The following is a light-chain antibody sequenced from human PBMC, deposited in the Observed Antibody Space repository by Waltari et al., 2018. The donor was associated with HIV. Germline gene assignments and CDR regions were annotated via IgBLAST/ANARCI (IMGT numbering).Light chain of an antibody. Sequence: SYELTQPLSVSVALGQTAKLSCGGKNIESKVVHWYQQKPGQAPVLVIYRDSDRPSGIPERFSGSNSGNTATLTINRAQAGDEGDYFCQVWDSSAGVFGGGTTLTVL. CDR2: RDS. V-gene: IGLV3-9*01. J-gene: IGLJ3*02. CDR3: QVWDSSAGV. CDR1: NIESKV.